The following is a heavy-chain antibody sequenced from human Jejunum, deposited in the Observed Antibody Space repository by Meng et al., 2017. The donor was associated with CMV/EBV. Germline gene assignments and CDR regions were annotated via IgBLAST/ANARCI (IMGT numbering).Heavy chain of an antibody. Sequence: AASRFTFDDYDMSWVRQAPGKGLEWVSGISGAGDSTYYRESVKGRFTISRDNSKHTLFLQMNSLTAEDTAVYYCATMTQNYPGRCWGQGTLVTVSS. CDR3: ATMTQNYPGRC. V-gene: IGHV3-23*01. CDR1: RFTFDDYD. J-gene: IGHJ4*02. CDR2: ISGAGDST. D-gene: IGHD5-24*01.